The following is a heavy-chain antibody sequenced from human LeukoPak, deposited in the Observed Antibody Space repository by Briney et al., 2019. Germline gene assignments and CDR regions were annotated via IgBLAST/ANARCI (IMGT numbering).Heavy chain of an antibody. CDR3: ASRPSFEYSSSSARFDY. CDR2: IYYSGST. Sequence: SETLSLTCTVSGGSISSSSYYWGWIRQPPGKGLEWIGSIYYSGSTYYNPSLKSRVTISVDTSKNQFSLKLSSVTAADTAVYYCASRPSFEYSSSSARFDYWGQGTLVTVSS. D-gene: IGHD6-6*01. J-gene: IGHJ4*02. CDR1: GGSISSSSYY. V-gene: IGHV4-39*07.